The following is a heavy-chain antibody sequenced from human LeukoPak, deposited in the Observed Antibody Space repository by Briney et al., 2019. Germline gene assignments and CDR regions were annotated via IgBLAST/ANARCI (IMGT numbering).Heavy chain of an antibody. V-gene: IGHV3-74*01. Sequence: GGSLRLSCTASGFSFSSYWMHWVRQAPGKGLVWVSRISTDETTTNYADSAKGRFTISRDNAKNTLYLQMNSLRAEDTAVYFCARGNLGGYGPDYWGQGTLVTVSS. CDR2: ISTDETTT. D-gene: IGHD5-12*01. J-gene: IGHJ4*02. CDR1: GFSFSSYW. CDR3: ARGNLGGYGPDY.